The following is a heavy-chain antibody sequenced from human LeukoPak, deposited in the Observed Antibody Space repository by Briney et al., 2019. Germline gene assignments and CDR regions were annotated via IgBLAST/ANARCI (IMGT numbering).Heavy chain of an antibody. Sequence: SETLSLTCAVSGYSIGSGYYWGWIRQPPGKGLEWIGSIYHSGSTYYNPSLKSRVTISVDTSKNQFSLKLSSVTAADTAVHYCARRPPGAPFDYWGQGTLVTVSS. V-gene: IGHV4-38-2*01. CDR2: IYHSGST. D-gene: IGHD3-10*01. CDR3: ARRPPGAPFDY. CDR1: GYSIGSGYY. J-gene: IGHJ4*02.